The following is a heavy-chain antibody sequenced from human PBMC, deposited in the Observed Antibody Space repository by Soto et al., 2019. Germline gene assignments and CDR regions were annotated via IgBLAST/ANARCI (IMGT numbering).Heavy chain of an antibody. Sequence: SETLSLTCTVSGDSINSYYWSWIRQPPGKGLEWIGYIYNSGSTNYNPSLKSRVTISVDTSKNQFSLKLRSVTAADTAVYYCARDRVLNPDSGRPSYYGMDVWGQRTTVTVSS. CDR3: ARDRVLNPDSGRPSYYGMDV. CDR1: GDSINSYY. V-gene: IGHV4-59*01. CDR2: IYNSGST. J-gene: IGHJ6*02. D-gene: IGHD3-10*01.